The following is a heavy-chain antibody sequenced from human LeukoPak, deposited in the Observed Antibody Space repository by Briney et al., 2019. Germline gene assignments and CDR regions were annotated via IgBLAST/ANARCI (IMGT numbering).Heavy chain of an antibody. D-gene: IGHD2-2*02. CDR1: GYTLTELS. J-gene: IGHJ4*02. CDR2: FNPEAGKT. Sequence: GASVKVSCKVSGYTLTELSMHWVRQAPGKGLEWMGGFNPEAGKTVYAQKFQGRVTMTEDTSTDTVYMELRSLRSDDTAVYYCARAIGRVVPAAIPIDETDYWGQGTLVTVSS. V-gene: IGHV1-24*01. CDR3: ARAIGRVVPAAIPIDETDY.